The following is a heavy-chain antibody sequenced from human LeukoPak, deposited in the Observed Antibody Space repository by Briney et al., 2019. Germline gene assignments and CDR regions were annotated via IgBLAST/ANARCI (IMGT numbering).Heavy chain of an antibody. V-gene: IGHV3-23*01. D-gene: IGHD1-7*01. CDR2: ISGSAEST. Sequence: QSGGSLRLSCAASGFTFSTYAMSWVRQAPGKGLEWVSAISGSAESTYYADSVKGQFAISRDNSKNTLYLQMNSLRAEDTAVYFCAKDRARGGTTDFDYWGQGTLVTVSS. CDR3: AKDRARGGTTDFDY. CDR1: GFTFSTYA. J-gene: IGHJ4*02.